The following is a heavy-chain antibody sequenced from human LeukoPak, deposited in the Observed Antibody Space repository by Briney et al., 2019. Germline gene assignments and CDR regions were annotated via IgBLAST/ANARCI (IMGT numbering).Heavy chain of an antibody. V-gene: IGHV4-34*01. Sequence: SETLSLTCTVYGGSFSGYYWSWIRQPPGKGLEWIGEINHSGSTNYNPSLKSRVTISVDTSKSQFSLKLSSVTAADTAVYYCARDHILTGYYYWGQGTLVTVSS. CDR1: GGSFSGYY. D-gene: IGHD3-9*01. CDR3: ARDHILTGYYY. CDR2: INHSGST. J-gene: IGHJ4*02.